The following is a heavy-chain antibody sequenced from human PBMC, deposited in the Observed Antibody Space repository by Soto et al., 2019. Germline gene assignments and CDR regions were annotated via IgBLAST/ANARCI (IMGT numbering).Heavy chain of an antibody. D-gene: IGHD2-15*01. CDR3: ARAALSDERWSGAPFCYYYYYMDV. CDR1: GYTFTSYD. CDR2: MNPNSGNT. Sequence: GASVKVSCKASGYTFTSYDINWVRQATGQGLEWMGWMNPNSGNTGYAQKFQGRVTMTRNTSISTAYMELSSLRSEDTAVYYCARAALSDERWSGAPFCYYYYYMDVWGKGTTVTVSS. V-gene: IGHV1-8*01. J-gene: IGHJ6*03.